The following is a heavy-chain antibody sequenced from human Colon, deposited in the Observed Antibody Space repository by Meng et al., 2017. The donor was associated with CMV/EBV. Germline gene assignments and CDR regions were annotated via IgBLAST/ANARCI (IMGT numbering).Heavy chain of an antibody. Sequence: SETLSLTCTVSGGSISSSSYYWGWIRQPPGKGLEWIGSIYYSGSTYYNPSLKSRVTISVDTSKNQFSLKLSSVTAADTAVYYGARGSRFSQVYYYYYGMDVWGQGTTVTVSS. CDR3: ARGSRFSQVYYYYYGMDV. V-gene: IGHV4-39*07. J-gene: IGHJ6*02. CDR1: GGSISSSSYY. CDR2: IYYSGST.